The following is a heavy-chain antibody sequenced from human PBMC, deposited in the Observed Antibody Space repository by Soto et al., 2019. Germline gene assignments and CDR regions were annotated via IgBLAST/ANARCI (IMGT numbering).Heavy chain of an antibody. D-gene: IGHD6-13*01. CDR1: GGPVSSTNW. CDR2: IYHTGYT. CDR3: SRGNFGRQQLLVY. V-gene: IGHV4-4*02. Sequence: QVQLQESGPGLVKPSATLSLTCAVSGGPVSSTNWWTWVRQSPGKGLEWIGEIYHTGYTNYNPSLKNRVNISVDKSRNEISLKLSSVTAADTAVYYCSRGNFGRQQLLVYWGQGILVTVSS. J-gene: IGHJ4*02.